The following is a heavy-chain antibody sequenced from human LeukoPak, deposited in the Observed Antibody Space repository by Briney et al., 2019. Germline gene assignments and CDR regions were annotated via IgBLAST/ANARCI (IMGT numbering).Heavy chain of an antibody. CDR2: ISSSSSTI. CDR3: ARDNREQQLVPPTFDY. J-gene: IGHJ4*02. V-gene: IGHV3-48*01. CDR1: GFTFSSYS. D-gene: IGHD6-13*01. Sequence: SGGSLRLSCAASGFTFSSYSMNWVRQAPGKGLEWVSYISSSSSTIYYADSVKGRFTISRDNAKNSLYLQMNSLRAEDTAVYYCARDNREQQLVPPTFDYWGQGTLVTVSS.